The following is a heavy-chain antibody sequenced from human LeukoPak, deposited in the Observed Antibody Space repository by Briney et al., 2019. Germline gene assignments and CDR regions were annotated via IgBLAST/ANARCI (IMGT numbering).Heavy chain of an antibody. CDR3: AREYCSENSCSILNQLVRFDP. CDR1: GYTFTGYY. J-gene: IGHJ5*02. D-gene: IGHD2-15*01. V-gene: IGHV1-2*02. CDR2: INPNSGGT. Sequence: ASVKVSCKASGYTFTGYYMHWVRQAPGQGLEWMGWINPNSGGTNYAQKFQGRVTMTRDTSISTAYMELSRLRSDDTAVYYCAREYCSENSCSILNQLVRFDPWGQGTLVTVSS.